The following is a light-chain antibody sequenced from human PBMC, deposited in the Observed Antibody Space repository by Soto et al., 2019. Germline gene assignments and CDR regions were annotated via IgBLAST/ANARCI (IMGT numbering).Light chain of an antibody. CDR2: VAS. V-gene: IGKV1-39*01. CDR3: QQSYNSLT. J-gene: IGKJ5*01. Sequence: DIQMTQSPSSLSASVGDRVTITCRASQSIRSYLTWYQQKPGKAPNLLIYVASSLQSGVPSRYSGSGSGTDFTLTISSLQSEDFATYYCQQSYNSLTFGQGTRLEFK. CDR1: QSIRSY.